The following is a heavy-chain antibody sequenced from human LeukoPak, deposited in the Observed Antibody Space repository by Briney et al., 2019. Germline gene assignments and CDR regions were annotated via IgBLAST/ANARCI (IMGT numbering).Heavy chain of an antibody. CDR2: IFYSEST. Sequence: WETLNVTCTVSGGAISSYYWNWIRQPPGKGLEWIGSIFYSESTNYNPSLKSRVTMSVDTSKNEFSLKLSSVTAADTAVYYCARRMEGDYGNWFDSWGQGKIVSFSS. D-gene: IGHD4-17*01. CDR1: GGAISSYY. J-gene: IGHJ5*01. CDR3: ARRMEGDYGNWFDS. V-gene: IGHV4-59*08.